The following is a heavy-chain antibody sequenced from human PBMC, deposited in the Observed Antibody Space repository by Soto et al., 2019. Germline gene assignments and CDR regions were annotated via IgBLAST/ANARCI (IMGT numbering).Heavy chain of an antibody. CDR3: AREGAA. D-gene: IGHD1-26*01. Sequence: GGSLRLSCAASGFTFSSYAMHWVRQAPGKGLEWVAVISYDGSNKYYADSVKGRFTISRDNSKNTLYLQMNSLRAEDTAVYYCAREGAAWGQGTLVTVSS. CDR1: GFTFSSYA. CDR2: ISYDGSNK. J-gene: IGHJ5*02. V-gene: IGHV3-30-3*01.